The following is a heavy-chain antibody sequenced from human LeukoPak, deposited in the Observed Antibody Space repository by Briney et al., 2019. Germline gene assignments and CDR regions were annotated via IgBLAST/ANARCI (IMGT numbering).Heavy chain of an antibody. CDR3: ARDVDTPMVDAFDI. D-gene: IGHD5-18*01. Sequence: SETLSLTCAVYGGSFSGYDWSWIRQPPGKGLEWIGEINHSGSTNYNPSLKSRVTISVDTSKNQFSLKLSSVTAADTAVYYCARDVDTPMVDAFDIWGQGTMVTVSS. V-gene: IGHV4-34*01. CDR2: INHSGST. CDR1: GGSFSGYD. J-gene: IGHJ3*02.